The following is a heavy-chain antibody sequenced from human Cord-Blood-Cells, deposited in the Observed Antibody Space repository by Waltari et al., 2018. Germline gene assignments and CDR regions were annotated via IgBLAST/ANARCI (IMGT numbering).Heavy chain of an antibody. CDR2: IIPILGIA. Sequence: QVQLVQSGAEVKKPGSSVKVSCKASGGTFSSYAISWVRQAPGQGIEWMGRIIPILGIANYAQKFQGRVTITADKSTSTAYMELSSLRSEDTAVYYCASVGYCSSTSCYRIDYWGQGTLVTVSS. D-gene: IGHD2-2*02. V-gene: IGHV1-69*09. CDR1: GGTFSSYA. CDR3: ASVGYCSSTSCYRIDY. J-gene: IGHJ4*02.